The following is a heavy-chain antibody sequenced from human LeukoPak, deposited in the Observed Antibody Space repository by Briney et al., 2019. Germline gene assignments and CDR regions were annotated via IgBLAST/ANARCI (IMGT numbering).Heavy chain of an antibody. D-gene: IGHD5-18*01. CDR2: MKQDGSEI. V-gene: IGHV3-7*01. J-gene: IGHJ4*02. CDR3: ASLDTALLKGGY. CDR1: GFTVSPHW. Sequence: HPGGSLRLSCAASGFTVSPHWMSWVRQAPGKGLEWVAMMKQDGSEIYYVDSVKGRFTISRDNAENSLYLQMNSLRAEDTALYYCASLDTALLKGGYWGQGTLVTVSS.